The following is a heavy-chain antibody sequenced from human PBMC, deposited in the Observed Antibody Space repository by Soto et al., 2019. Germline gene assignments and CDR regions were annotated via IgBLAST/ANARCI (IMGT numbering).Heavy chain of an antibody. J-gene: IGHJ5*02. V-gene: IGHV3-73*01. Sequence: GSLRLSCAASGFAFSGSAMYWVRQASGKGPEWVGRIRSKGRNYATEYAASVKGRFTISRDDSKNTAYLQMNSLQTEDTAVYYCTRDLFSYDYSGILWFDPWGQGTQVTVSS. CDR2: IRSKGRNYAT. CDR1: GFAFSGSA. CDR3: TRDLFSYDYSGILWFDP. D-gene: IGHD3-16*01.